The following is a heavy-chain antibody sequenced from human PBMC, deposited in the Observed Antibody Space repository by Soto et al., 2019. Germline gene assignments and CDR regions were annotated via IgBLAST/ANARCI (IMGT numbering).Heavy chain of an antibody. CDR1: GGSISSGDYY. Sequence: QVQLQESGPGLVKPSQTLSLTCTVSGGSISSGDYYWSWIRQPPGKGLEWIGYIYHSGSTYYNPSPXSXXTISVDTAKTQCSLKLSSVTAADTAVYYCARERPDGARLDPWGQGTLVTVSS. J-gene: IGHJ5*02. CDR3: ARERPDGARLDP. D-gene: IGHD6-6*01. CDR2: IYHSGST. V-gene: IGHV4-30-4*01.